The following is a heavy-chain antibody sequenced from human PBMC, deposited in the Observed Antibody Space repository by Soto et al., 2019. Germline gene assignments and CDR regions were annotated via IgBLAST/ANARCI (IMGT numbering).Heavy chain of an antibody. Sequence: GGSLRLSCFASGFAFSSSAMNWVCQAPGKGLEWVSGIGRSGGATYYADSVNGRFTISKDTPKSTLYLQMIRLRAEDSAFYSCAGALGAAINLFNYWGQGTLVTVS. J-gene: IGHJ4*02. CDR1: GFAFSSSA. CDR3: AGALGAAINLFNY. D-gene: IGHD1-26*01. V-gene: IGHV3-23*01. CDR2: IGRSGGAT.